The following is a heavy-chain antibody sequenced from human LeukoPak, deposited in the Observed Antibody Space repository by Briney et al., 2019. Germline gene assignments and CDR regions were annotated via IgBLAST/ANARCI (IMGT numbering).Heavy chain of an antibody. V-gene: IGHV3-11*01. D-gene: IGHD4-23*01. CDR1: GGSISSYY. J-gene: IGHJ4*02. CDR2: ISSSGSTI. CDR3: ARAYGGNSDY. Sequence: LSLTCTVSGGSISSYYMSWIRQAPGKGLEWVSYISSSGSTIYYADSVKGRFTISRDNAKNSLYLQMNSLRAEDTAVYYCARAYGGNSDYWGQGTLVTVSS.